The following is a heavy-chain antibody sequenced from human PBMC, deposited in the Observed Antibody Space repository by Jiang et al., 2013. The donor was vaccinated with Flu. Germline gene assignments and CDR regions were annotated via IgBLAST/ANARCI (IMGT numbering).Heavy chain of an antibody. D-gene: IGHD6-19*01. J-gene: IGHJ5*02. CDR2: IDPSDSYT. Sequence: GAEVKKPGESLRISCKGSGYSFTSFWISWVRQMPGKGLEWMGRIDPSDSYTNYSPSFKGHVTISADNSITTAYLQWSSLKASDTAMYYCARQYSSGWYGYNWFDPWGQGILVTVSS. CDR3: ARQYSSGWYGYNWFDP. CDR1: GYSFTSFW. V-gene: IGHV5-10-1*01.